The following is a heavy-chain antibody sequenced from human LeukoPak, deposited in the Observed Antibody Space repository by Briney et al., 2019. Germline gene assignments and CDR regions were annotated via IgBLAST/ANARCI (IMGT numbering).Heavy chain of an antibody. J-gene: IGHJ4*02. CDR1: GFTFSSYG. CDR2: IWYDGSNK. Sequence: GGSLRLSCAASGFTFSSYGMHWVRQAPGKGLEWVAVIWYDGSNKYYADSVKGRFTISRDNSKNTLYLQMNSLRAEETAVYYCARERRYYEGSGIVALAPDYWGQGTLVSVPS. CDR3: ARERRYYEGSGIVALAPDY. V-gene: IGHV3-33*01. D-gene: IGHD3-22*01.